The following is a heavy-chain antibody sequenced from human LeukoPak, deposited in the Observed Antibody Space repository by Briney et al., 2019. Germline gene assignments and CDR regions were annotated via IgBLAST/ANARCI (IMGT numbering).Heavy chain of an antibody. CDR2: INHSGST. Sequence: SQTLSLTCAVYGGSFSGYYWSWIRQPPGKGLEWIGEINHSGSTNYNPSLKSRVTISVDTSKNQFSLKLSSVTAADTAVYYCAREGSRYYFDYWGQGTLVTVPS. V-gene: IGHV4-34*01. J-gene: IGHJ4*02. CDR1: GGSFSGYY. D-gene: IGHD3-10*01. CDR3: AREGSRYYFDY.